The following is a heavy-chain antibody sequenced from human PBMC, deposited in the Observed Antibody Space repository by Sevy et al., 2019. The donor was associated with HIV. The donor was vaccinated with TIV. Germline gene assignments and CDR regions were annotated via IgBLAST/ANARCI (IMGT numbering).Heavy chain of an antibody. CDR3: ARAYCSGGRCYSLAY. CDR1: GYTFTSYT. V-gene: IGHV1-18*01. Sequence: ASVKVSCKPSGYTFTSYTITWVRQAPGQGLEWVGRISPFTGDTDYARNLQGRVTMTTDTSSTTAYMGLRSLRSDDTAVYYCARAYCSGGRCYSLAYWGLGTLVTVSS. J-gene: IGHJ4*02. CDR2: ISPFTGDT. D-gene: IGHD2-15*01.